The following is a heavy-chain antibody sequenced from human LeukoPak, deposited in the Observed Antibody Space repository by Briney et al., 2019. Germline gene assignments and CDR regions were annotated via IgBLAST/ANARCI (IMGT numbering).Heavy chain of an antibody. CDR2: IKDDGRDK. CDR3: ARGTGWYPDC. V-gene: IGHV3-7*01. Sequence: GGSLRLSCAASGFTFSNFWMNWVRQAPGKGLEWVANIKDDGRDKNYVDSVKGRFTISRDNAKKSLYLQMNSLRAEDTAIYYCARGTGWYPDCWGQGILVTVSS. D-gene: IGHD6-19*01. J-gene: IGHJ4*02. CDR1: GFTFSNFW.